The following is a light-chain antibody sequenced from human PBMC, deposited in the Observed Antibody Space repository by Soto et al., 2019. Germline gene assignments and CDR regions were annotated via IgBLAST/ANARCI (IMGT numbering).Light chain of an antibody. CDR1: SSNIGSNT. J-gene: IGLJ1*01. CDR3: AAWDDSLSGLYV. CDR2: TNN. Sequence: QSVLTQPPSASGTPGQRVTISCSGSSSNIGSNTVNWYQQLPGTAPKLLIYTNNQRPSGVPGRFSGSKSGTSASLAISGLESEDEADYYCAAWDDSLSGLYVFGPGTKLTVL. V-gene: IGLV1-44*01.